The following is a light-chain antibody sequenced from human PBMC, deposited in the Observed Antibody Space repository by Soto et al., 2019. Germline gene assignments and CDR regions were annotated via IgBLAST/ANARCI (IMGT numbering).Light chain of an antibody. Sequence: QSALTQPASVSGSPGQSITISCSGTLSDVGNYNFVSWYQQHPGKAPKLIIYEGSKRPSGVSNRFSGSKSGNTASLTISGLQAEDEADYYCCSYAGSSISWVFGGGTKVTVL. CDR1: LSDVGNYNF. V-gene: IGLV2-23*01. J-gene: IGLJ3*02. CDR3: CSYAGSSISWV. CDR2: EGS.